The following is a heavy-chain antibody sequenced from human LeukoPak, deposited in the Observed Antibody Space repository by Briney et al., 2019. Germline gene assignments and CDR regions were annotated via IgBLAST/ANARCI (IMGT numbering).Heavy chain of an antibody. J-gene: IGHJ6*03. D-gene: IGHD3-3*01. CDR2: INHSGST. CDR1: GGSISSHY. CDR3: ARGRVATYDFWSGQNYYYYYMDV. V-gene: IGHV4-34*01. Sequence: SETLSLTCTVSGGSISSHYWSWIRQPPGKGLEWIGEINHSGSTNYSPSLKNRVTISVDTSKNQFSLKLSSVTAADTAVYYCARGRVATYDFWSGQNYYYYYMDVWGKGTTVTVSS.